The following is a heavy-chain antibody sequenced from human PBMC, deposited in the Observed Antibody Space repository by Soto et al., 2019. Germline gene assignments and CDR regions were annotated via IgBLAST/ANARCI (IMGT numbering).Heavy chain of an antibody. CDR3: ARVFEVNGAVGWFDP. J-gene: IGHJ5*02. CDR2: ISAYNGNT. V-gene: IGHV1-18*01. Sequence: QVQLVQSGAEVKKPGASVKVSCKASGYTFTSYGISWVRQAPGQGVEWMGWISAYNGNTNYAQKLQGRVTMTTDTSTSTAYMELRSLRSDDTAVYYCARVFEVNGAVGWFDPWGQGTLVTVSS. D-gene: IGHD3-3*01. CDR1: GYTFTSYG.